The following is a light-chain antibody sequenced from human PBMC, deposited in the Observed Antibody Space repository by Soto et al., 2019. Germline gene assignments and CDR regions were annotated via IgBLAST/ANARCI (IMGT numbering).Light chain of an antibody. J-gene: IGLJ2*01. CDR3: LLFYGDAVV. CDR1: TGAVTSGYY. V-gene: IGLV7-43*01. Sequence: QTVVTQEPSLTVSPGGTVTLTCASSTGAVTSGYYPNWFQQKPGQPPRALIYSTTYKHSWTPARFSGSLLGGKAALTLSGVQPEDEAEYYCLLFYGDAVVFGVGTKLTVL. CDR2: STT.